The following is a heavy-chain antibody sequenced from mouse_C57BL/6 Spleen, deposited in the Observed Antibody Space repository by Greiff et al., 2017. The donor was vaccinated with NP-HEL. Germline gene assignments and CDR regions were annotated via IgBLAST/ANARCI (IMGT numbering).Heavy chain of an antibody. D-gene: IGHD3-1*01. CDR2: ISDGGSYT. V-gene: IGHV5-4*03. CDR3: ARRGHSSGYLDY. Sequence: EVHLVESGGGLVKPGGSLKLSCAASGFTFSSYAMSWVRQTPEKRLEWVATISDGGSYTYYPDNVKGRFTISRDNAKNNLYLQMSHLKSEDTAMYYCARRGHSSGYLDYWGQGTTLTVSS. J-gene: IGHJ2*01. CDR1: GFTFSSYA.